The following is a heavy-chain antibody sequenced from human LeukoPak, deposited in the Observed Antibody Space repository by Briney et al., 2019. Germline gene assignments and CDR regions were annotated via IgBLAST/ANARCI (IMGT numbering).Heavy chain of an antibody. V-gene: IGHV3-74*01. J-gene: IGHJ5*02. Sequence: GGSLRLSCAASGFTFSSYWMHWVRQAPGKGLVWVSRINSDGSSTSYADSVKGRFTISRDNAKNTLYLQMNSLRAEDTAVYYCARESGSYYYFDPWGQGTLVTVSS. CDR2: INSDGSST. CDR3: ARESGSYYYFDP. D-gene: IGHD1-26*01. CDR1: GFTFSSYW.